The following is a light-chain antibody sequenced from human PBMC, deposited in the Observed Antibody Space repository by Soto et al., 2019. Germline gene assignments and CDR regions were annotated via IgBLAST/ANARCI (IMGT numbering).Light chain of an antibody. V-gene: IGKV1-39*01. J-gene: IGKJ4*01. CDR1: QSISSY. Sequence: DIQMTQSPSSLSASVGDRVTITCRASQSISSYLNWYQQKPGKAPKLLIYAASSLQSGVPSRFIGSGSGTHFSLTISGLQPEDFQPYYCQQSYSTPLTFGGGTKVDIK. CDR3: QQSYSTPLT. CDR2: AAS.